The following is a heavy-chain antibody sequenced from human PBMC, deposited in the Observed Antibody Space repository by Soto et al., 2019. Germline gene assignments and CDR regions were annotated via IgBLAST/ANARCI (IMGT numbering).Heavy chain of an antibody. D-gene: IGHD1-26*01. CDR2: ISSSSSTI. J-gene: IGHJ4*02. Sequence: GGSLRLSCAASGFTFSSYSMNWVRQAPGKGLEWVSYISSSSSTIYYADSVKGRFTISRDNAKNSLYLQMNSLRAEDTAVYYCAAGAGREWEPPDYWGQGTLVTVSS. CDR3: AAGAGREWEPPDY. CDR1: GFTFSSYS. V-gene: IGHV3-48*01.